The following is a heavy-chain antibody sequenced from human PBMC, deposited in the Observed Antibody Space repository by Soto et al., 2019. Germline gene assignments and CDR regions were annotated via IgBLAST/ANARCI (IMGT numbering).Heavy chain of an antibody. CDR3: ATYPQVVRGVSRSAYYFNS. CDR1: GYTLAELS. V-gene: IGHV1-24*01. J-gene: IGHJ4*02. CDR2: FDPEDGET. D-gene: IGHD3-10*01. Sequence: ASVKVSCKVSGYTLAELSMHWVRQAPGKGLEWMGGFDPEDGETIYAQKFQGRVTMTEDTSTDTAYMELSSLRSEDTAVYYCATYPQVVRGVSRSAYYFNSWGQGTRVIVSS.